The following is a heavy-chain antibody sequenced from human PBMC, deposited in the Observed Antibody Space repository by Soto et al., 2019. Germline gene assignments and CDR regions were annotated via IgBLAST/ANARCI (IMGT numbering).Heavy chain of an antibody. D-gene: IGHD6-6*01. CDR1: GGSISSGGYS. J-gene: IGHJ4*02. V-gene: IGHV4-30-2*01. CDR3: ARARIAARPEGFDY. Sequence: NPSETLSLTCAVSGGSISSGGYSWSWIRQPPGKGLEWIGYIYHSGSTYYNPSLKSRVTISVDRSKNQFSLKLSSVTAADTAVYYCARARIAARPEGFDYWGQGXLVTVYS. CDR2: IYHSGST.